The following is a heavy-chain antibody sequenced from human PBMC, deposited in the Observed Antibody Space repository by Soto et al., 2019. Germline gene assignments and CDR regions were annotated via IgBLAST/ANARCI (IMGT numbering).Heavy chain of an antibody. CDR1: GYSFSSHA. CDR2: IIPVFGTP. D-gene: IGHD6-13*01. J-gene: IGHJ4*02. Sequence: ASVKVSCKASGYSFSSHAITWVRQAPGQGLEWMGGIIPVFGTPSYAQKFQGRVTISADKSTNTSYLELRSLRSEDTAVYYCARGGALSTSWYWGDGLDSWGQGTQVTVS. V-gene: IGHV1-69*06. CDR3: ARGGALSTSWYWGDGLDS.